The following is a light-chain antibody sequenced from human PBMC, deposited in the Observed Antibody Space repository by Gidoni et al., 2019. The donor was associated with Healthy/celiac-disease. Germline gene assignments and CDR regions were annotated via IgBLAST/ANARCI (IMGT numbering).Light chain of an antibody. J-gene: IGKJ1*01. CDR2: VGS. V-gene: IGKV2-28*01. Sequence: DIVMTQSLLSLPVTPVAPSSISFIPSQSLLHCNGYNYLDWYLQKPGQSPQLLTSVGSTRVSGVPDRFSGSGSGTDFPLNISSVEAEDVGVYYCMPALQTPWTFGQGTKVEIK. CDR1: QSLLHCNGYNY. CDR3: MPALQTPWT.